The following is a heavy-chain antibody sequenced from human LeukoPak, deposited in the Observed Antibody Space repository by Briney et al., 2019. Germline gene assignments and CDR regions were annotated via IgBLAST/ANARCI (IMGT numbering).Heavy chain of an antibody. CDR1: GGSISSSNYY. D-gene: IGHD1-26*01. Sequence: SETLSLTCTVSGGSISSSNYYWGWIRQPPGKGLEWIGSIYYSGNTYYNPSLKSRVTISVDTSKNQFFLKLTSVTAADTAVYYCAHFKGGSFDFWGQGTMVTVSS. J-gene: IGHJ3*01. CDR2: IYYSGNT. V-gene: IGHV4-39*01. CDR3: AHFKGGSFDF.